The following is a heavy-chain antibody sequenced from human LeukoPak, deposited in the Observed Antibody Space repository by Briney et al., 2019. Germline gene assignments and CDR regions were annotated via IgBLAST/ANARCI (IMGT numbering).Heavy chain of an antibody. V-gene: IGHV5-51*01. D-gene: IGHD3-3*01. Sequence: GESLQLSCKGSGYSFTSYWIGWVRQMPGKGLEWMGIIYPGDSDTRYSPSFQGQVTISADKSISTAYLQWSSVKASDTAMYYCGKITYYDFWSGADAFDIWGQGTMVTVSS. CDR2: IYPGDSDT. CDR1: GYSFTSYW. CDR3: GKITYYDFWSGADAFDI. J-gene: IGHJ3*02.